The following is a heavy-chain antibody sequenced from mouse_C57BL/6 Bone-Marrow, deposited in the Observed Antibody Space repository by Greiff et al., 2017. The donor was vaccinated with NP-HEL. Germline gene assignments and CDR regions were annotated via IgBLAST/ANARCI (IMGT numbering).Heavy chain of an antibody. J-gene: IGHJ3*01. CDR1: GFTFSSYA. D-gene: IGHD1-1*01. CDR2: ISSGGDYI. Sequence: EVQRVESGEGLVKPGGSLKLSCAASGFTFSSYAMSWVRQTPEKRLEWVAYISSGGDYIYYADTVTGRFTISRDNARNTLYLQMSSLKSEDTAMYYCTRGPNDGSPAWFAYWGQGTLVTVSA. CDR3: TRGPNDGSPAWFAY. V-gene: IGHV5-9-1*02.